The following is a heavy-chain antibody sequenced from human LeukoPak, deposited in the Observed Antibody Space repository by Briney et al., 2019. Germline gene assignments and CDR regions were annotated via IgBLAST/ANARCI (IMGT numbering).Heavy chain of an antibody. V-gene: IGHV6-1*01. CDR1: GDSVSSNSAA. Sequence: SQTLSLTCAISGDSVSSNSAAWNWIRQSPSRGLEWLGRTYYRSKWYNDYAVSVKSRITINPDTSKNQFFLQLNSVTPEDTAVYYCARDLEAPFGGVMSGAFGIWGQGTMVTVSS. J-gene: IGHJ3*02. CDR3: ARDLEAPFGGVMSGAFGI. D-gene: IGHD3-16*01. CDR2: TYYRSKWYN.